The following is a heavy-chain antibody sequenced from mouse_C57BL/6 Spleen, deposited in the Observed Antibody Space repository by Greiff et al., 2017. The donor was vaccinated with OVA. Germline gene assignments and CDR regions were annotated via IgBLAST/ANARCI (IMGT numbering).Heavy chain of an antibody. CDR1: GYSITSGYY. J-gene: IGHJ4*01. Sequence: EVKLMESGPGLVKPSQSLSLTCSVTGYSITSGYYWNWIRQFPGNKLEWMGYISYDGSNNYNPSLKNRISITRDTSKNQFFLKLNSVTTEDTATYYCAREGPGYAMDYWGQGTSVTVSS. D-gene: IGHD3-3*01. V-gene: IGHV3-6*01. CDR3: AREGPGYAMDY. CDR2: ISYDGSN.